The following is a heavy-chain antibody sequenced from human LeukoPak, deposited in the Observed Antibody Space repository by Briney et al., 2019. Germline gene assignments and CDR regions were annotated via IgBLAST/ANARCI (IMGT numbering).Heavy chain of an antibody. CDR2: ISAYNGNT. D-gene: IGHD1-26*01. Sequence: ASVTVSCTASGYTFTSYGISWVRQAPGQGLEWMGWISAYNGNTNYAQKLQGRVTMTTDTSTSTAYMELRSLRSDDTAVYYCARGDSGSYRGYYYYGMDVWGQGTTVTVSS. CDR3: ARGDSGSYRGYYYYGMDV. J-gene: IGHJ6*02. CDR1: GYTFTSYG. V-gene: IGHV1-18*01.